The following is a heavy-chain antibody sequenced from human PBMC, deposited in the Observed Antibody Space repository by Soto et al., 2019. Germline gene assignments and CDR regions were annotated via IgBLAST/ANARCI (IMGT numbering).Heavy chain of an antibody. D-gene: IGHD6-19*01. Sequence: PSETLSLTCTVSGGSISSYYWSWIRQPPGKGLEWIGYIYYSGSTDYNPPLKSRVTISVDTSKNQFSLKLSPVTAADTAVYYCARGFSGWYYFDYWGQGTLVTVSS. CDR3: ARGFSGWYYFDY. CDR1: GGSISSYY. J-gene: IGHJ4*02. V-gene: IGHV4-59*01. CDR2: IYYSGST.